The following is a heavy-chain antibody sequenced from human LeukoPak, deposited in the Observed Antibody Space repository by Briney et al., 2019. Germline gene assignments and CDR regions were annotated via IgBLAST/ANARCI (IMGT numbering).Heavy chain of an antibody. D-gene: IGHD3-3*01. CDR1: GFTLSDYH. J-gene: IGHJ6*02. CDR2: IWYDGSNK. V-gene: IGHV3-33*08. Sequence: GGSLRLSCAASGFTLSDYHIHWARQAPGKGLEWVAVIWYDGSNKYYADSVKGRFTISRDNSKNTLYLQMNSLRAEDTAVYYCARVPERITIFGVVIILHYYYGMDVWGQGTTVTVSS. CDR3: ARVPERITIFGVVIILHYYYGMDV.